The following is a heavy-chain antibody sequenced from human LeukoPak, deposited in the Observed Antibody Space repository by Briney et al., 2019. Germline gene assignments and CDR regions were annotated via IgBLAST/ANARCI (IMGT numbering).Heavy chain of an antibody. CDR3: ARDRVRFGELSSRGFDP. CDR1: GYTFTGYY. Sequence: GASVKVSCKASGYTFTGYYMHWVRQAPGQGLEWMGWIKPNSGGTNYAQKFQGRVTMTRDTSISTAYMELSRLRSDDTAVYYCARDRVRFGELSSRGFDPWGQGTLVTVSS. V-gene: IGHV1-2*02. D-gene: IGHD3-10*01. CDR2: IKPNSGGT. J-gene: IGHJ5*02.